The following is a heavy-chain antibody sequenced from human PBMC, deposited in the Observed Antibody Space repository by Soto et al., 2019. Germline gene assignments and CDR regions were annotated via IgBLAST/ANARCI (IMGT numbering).Heavy chain of an antibody. Sequence: QLQLQESGSGLVKPSQTLSLTCAVSGGSISSGGYSWSWIRQPPGKGLEWIGYIYHSGSTYYNPSLKSRGTISVDRSKNQFSLKLSSVTAADTAVYYCARGGLADSSGAYDYWGQGTLVTVSS. V-gene: IGHV4-30-2*01. CDR1: GGSISSGGYS. J-gene: IGHJ4*02. D-gene: IGHD3-22*01. CDR3: ARGGLADSSGAYDY. CDR2: IYHSGST.